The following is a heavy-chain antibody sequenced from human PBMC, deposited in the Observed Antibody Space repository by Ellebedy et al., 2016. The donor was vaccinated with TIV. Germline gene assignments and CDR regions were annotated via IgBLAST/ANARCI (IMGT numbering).Heavy chain of an antibody. CDR1: GYTFTSHP. Sequence: AASVKVSCKASGYTFTSHPLNWVRQAPGRGLEWMGWINTNTGNTESVPGFTGWFVFSLDTSVRTAYLQISSLQAEDTAIYYCARDRYYGGNYRGIDYWGQGTLVTVSS. V-gene: IGHV7-4-1*02. D-gene: IGHD4-23*01. J-gene: IGHJ4*02. CDR2: INTNTGNT. CDR3: ARDRYYGGNYRGIDY.